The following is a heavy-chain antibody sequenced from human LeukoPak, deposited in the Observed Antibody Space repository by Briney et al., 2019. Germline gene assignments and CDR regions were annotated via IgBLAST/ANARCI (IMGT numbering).Heavy chain of an antibody. Sequence: SETLSLTCTVSGGSISSYYWGWIRQPPGKGLEWIGSIYYSGSTYYNPSLKSRVTISVDTSKNQFSLKLSSVTAADTAVYYCARRVVAAATQHNWFDPWGQGTLVTVSS. CDR3: ARRVVAAATQHNWFDP. J-gene: IGHJ5*02. CDR1: GGSISSYY. V-gene: IGHV4-39*07. CDR2: IYYSGST. D-gene: IGHD2-15*01.